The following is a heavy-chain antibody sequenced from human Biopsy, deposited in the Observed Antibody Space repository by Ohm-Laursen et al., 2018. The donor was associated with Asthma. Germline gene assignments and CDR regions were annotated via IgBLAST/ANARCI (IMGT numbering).Heavy chain of an antibody. V-gene: IGHV1-69*06. Sequence: SVKVSCKSLGGTFNTYVIGWVRQAPGQGLEWMGGINSVFGTTTYPQRFQDRVTITADNSTSTVYMELSSLRSEDTAVYYCARKAGSCISRTCYSLDFWGQGTLVTVSS. CDR3: ARKAGSCISRTCYSLDF. D-gene: IGHD2-2*01. CDR2: INSVFGTT. J-gene: IGHJ4*02. CDR1: GGTFNTYV.